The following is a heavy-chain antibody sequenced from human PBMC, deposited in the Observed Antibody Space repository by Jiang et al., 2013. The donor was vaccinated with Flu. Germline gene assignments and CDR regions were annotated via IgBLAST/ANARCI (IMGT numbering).Heavy chain of an antibody. CDR3: ARDGGSFDWLLSSYFDY. J-gene: IGHJ4*02. D-gene: IGHD3-9*01. Sequence: GAEVKKPGASVKVSCKASGYTFTSYYMSWVRQAPGQGLEWMGVINPSDGSTSYARKFQDRLTMTRDTSTGTLYMELTSLRSDDTAVYYCARDGGSFDWLLSSYFDYWGQGTLVTVSS. V-gene: IGHV1-46*01. CDR1: GYTFTSYY. CDR2: INPSDGST.